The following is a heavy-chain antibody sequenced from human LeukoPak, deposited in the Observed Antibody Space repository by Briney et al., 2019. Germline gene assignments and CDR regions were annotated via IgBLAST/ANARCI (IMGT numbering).Heavy chain of an antibody. J-gene: IGHJ4*02. Sequence: PSETLSLTCTVSGGSISSYHWSWIRQPAGKGLEWIGRIYTSGSTNYNPSLKSRVTMSVDTSKNQFSLKLSSVTAADTAVYYCARAGNYYDSSGYRFDYWGQGTLVTVSS. CDR3: ARAGNYYDSSGYRFDY. CDR1: GGSISSYH. D-gene: IGHD3-22*01. CDR2: IYTSGST. V-gene: IGHV4-4*07.